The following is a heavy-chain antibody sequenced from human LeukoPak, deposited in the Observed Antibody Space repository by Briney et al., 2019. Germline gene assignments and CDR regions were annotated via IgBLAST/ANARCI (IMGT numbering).Heavy chain of an antibody. CDR3: ARGGSLYGQWLVQYFQH. J-gene: IGHJ1*01. V-gene: IGHV4-61*01. Sequence: SETLSLTCTVSGGSVSSGSCYWSWIRQPPGKGLEWIGYIYYSGSTNYNPSLKSRVTISVDTSKNQFSLKLSSVTAADTAVYYCARGGSLYGQWLVQYFQHWGQGTLVTVSS. CDR1: GGSVSSGSCY. CDR2: IYYSGST. D-gene: IGHD6-19*01.